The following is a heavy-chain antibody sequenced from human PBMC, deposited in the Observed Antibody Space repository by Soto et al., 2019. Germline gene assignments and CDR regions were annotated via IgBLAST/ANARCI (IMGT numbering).Heavy chain of an antibody. V-gene: IGHV3-15*01. D-gene: IGHD3-22*01. Sequence: LRLSCAASNFTFHYAWMSWVRQAPGKGLEWVGRIKATAYGGTTDYAASVKGRFVISRDDSKDMLYLQMNSLKREDTARYYCATDDTSGYYFQTWGLGNLVTVSS. J-gene: IGHJ4*02. CDR2: IKATAYGGTT. CDR3: ATDDTSGYYFQT. CDR1: NFTFHYAW.